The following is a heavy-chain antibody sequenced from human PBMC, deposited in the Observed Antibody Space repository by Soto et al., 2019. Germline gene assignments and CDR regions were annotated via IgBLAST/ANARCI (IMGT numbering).Heavy chain of an antibody. J-gene: IGHJ4*02. CDR3: ARSSREAARRAFDY. CDR2: IIPIFGTA. CDR1: GGTFSSYA. D-gene: IGHD6-6*01. V-gene: IGHV1-69*13. Sequence: AAVKVSCKASGGTFSSYAISWVRQAPGQGLEWMGGIIPIFGTANYAQKFQGRVTITADESTSTAYMELSSLRSEDTAVYYCARSSREAARRAFDYWGQGTLVTASS.